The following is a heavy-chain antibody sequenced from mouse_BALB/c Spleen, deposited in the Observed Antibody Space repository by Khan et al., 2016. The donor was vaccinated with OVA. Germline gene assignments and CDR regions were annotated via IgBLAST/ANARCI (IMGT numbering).Heavy chain of an antibody. V-gene: IGHV9-3-1*01. CDR3: ARSNSYWYFDV. D-gene: IGHD4-1*02. J-gene: IGHJ1*01. CDR1: GYTFTNYG. CDR2: INTYTGEP. Sequence: QVQLQQSGPELKKPGETVKISCKASGYTFTNYGMNWVKQAPGKGLKWMGWINTYTGEPTYANDFKGRFAFSLETSASTAYLQINNLKNDDTATYFCARSNSYWYFDVWGAGTTVTVSS.